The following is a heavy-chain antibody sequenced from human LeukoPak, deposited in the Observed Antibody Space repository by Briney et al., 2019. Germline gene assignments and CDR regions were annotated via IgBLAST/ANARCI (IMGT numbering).Heavy chain of an antibody. Sequence: GSLRLSCAASGFTFSSYAMHWVRQAPGKGLEWVAVISYDGSNKYYADSVKGRFTISRDNSKNTLYLQMNSLRAEDTAVYYCARFGCRSGYSSSWRAFDIWGQGTMVTVSS. D-gene: IGHD6-13*01. J-gene: IGHJ3*02. CDR2: ISYDGSNK. CDR1: GFTFSSYA. CDR3: ARFGCRSGYSSSWRAFDI. V-gene: IGHV3-30*04.